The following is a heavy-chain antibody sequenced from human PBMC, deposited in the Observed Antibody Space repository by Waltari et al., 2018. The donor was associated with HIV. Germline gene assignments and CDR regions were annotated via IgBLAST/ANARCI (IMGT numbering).Heavy chain of an antibody. CDR3: ARASHYIEFSTFDGDYYFDV. J-gene: IGHJ4*02. Sequence: VQLVESGGGSIKTGGSLSLSCTASGFSVSNHWMACVSQGPGKGLVWVARLNSDGSSRNYADAVKGRFVISRDNARNTVYLQLNSLRVEDTAMYFCARASHYIEFSTFDGDYYFDVWGRGTRVAVSS. D-gene: IGHD2-15*01. CDR2: LNSDGSSR. CDR1: GFSVSNHW. V-gene: IGHV3-74*01.